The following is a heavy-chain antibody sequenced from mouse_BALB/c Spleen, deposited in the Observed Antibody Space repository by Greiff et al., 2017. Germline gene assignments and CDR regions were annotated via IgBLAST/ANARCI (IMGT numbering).Heavy chain of an antibody. Sequence: VKLVESGPGLVQPSQSLSITCTVSGFSLTSYGVHWVRQSPGKGLEWLGVIWIGGSTDYNAAFISRLSISKDNSKSQVFFKMNSLQANDTAIYYCARNWGNYDVFDYWGQGTTLTVSS. V-gene: IGHV2-2*02. J-gene: IGHJ2*01. CDR1: GFSLTSYG. CDR2: IWIGGST. D-gene: IGHD2-1*01. CDR3: ARNWGNYDVFDY.